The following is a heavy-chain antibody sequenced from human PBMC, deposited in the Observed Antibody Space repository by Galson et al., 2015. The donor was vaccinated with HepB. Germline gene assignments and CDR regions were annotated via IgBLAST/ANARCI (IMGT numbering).Heavy chain of an antibody. V-gene: IGHV3-33*01. J-gene: IGHJ3*02. CDR2: IWYDGSNK. D-gene: IGHD2-2*01. Sequence: SLRLSCAASGFTFSSYGMHWVRQAPGKGLEWVAVIWYDGSNKYYADSVKGRFTISRDNSKNTLYLQMNSLRAEDTAVYYCARERRDYCSSTSCYLGAFDIWGQGTMVTVSS. CDR1: GFTFSSYG. CDR3: ARERRDYCSSTSCYLGAFDI.